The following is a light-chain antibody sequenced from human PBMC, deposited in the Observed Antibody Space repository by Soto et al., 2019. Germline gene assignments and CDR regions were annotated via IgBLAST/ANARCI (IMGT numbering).Light chain of an antibody. V-gene: IGKV3-15*01. CDR2: GAS. Sequence: EIVRTQSPVTLSESPGERATLSCRASQTISSNLAWYQQKPGQAPRLLVYGASTRATGFPARFSGSGSGTEFTLTISSLQSEDVAIYYCQQYQTWPRTFGQGTKVDIK. CDR1: QTISSN. J-gene: IGKJ1*01. CDR3: QQYQTWPRT.